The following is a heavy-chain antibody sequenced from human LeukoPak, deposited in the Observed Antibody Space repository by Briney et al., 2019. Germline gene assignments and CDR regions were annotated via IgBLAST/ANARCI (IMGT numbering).Heavy chain of an antibody. CDR1: GFTFDDYA. V-gene: IGHV3-9*01. J-gene: IGHJ4*02. CDR2: ISWNSGSI. D-gene: IGHD5-12*01. Sequence: AGGSLRLSCAASGFTFDDYAMHWVRQAPGKGLEWVSGISWNSGSIGYADSVKDRFTISRENAKNSLYLQMNSLRAEDTAVYYCARGGGYDYVDYWGQGTLVTVSS. CDR3: ARGGGYDYVDY.